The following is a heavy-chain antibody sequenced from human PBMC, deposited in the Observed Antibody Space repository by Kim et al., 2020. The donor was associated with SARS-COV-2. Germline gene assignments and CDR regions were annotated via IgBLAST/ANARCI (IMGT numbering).Heavy chain of an antibody. D-gene: IGHD3-22*01. CDR1: GGSISSYY. CDR2: IYYSGST. V-gene: IGHV4-59*01. Sequence: SETLSLTCTVSGGSISSYYWSWIRQPPGKGLEWIGYIYYSGSTNYNPSLKSRVTISVDTSKNQFSRKLSSVTAADTAVYYCARGHSSGIVGAGVWGQGTLVTVSS. CDR3: ARGHSSGIVGAGV. J-gene: IGHJ1*01.